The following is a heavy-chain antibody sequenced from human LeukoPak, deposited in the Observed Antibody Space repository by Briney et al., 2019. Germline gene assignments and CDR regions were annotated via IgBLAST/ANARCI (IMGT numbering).Heavy chain of an antibody. Sequence: GGSLRLSCAASGFTFSSYAMHWVRQAPGKGLEWVAVISYDGSNKYYADSVKGRFTISRGNSKNTLYLQMNSLRAEDTAVYYCARDSMDFWSGYYYYYYYGMDVWGQGTTVTVSS. V-gene: IGHV3-30-3*01. CDR1: GFTFSSYA. J-gene: IGHJ6*02. CDR2: ISYDGSNK. CDR3: ARDSMDFWSGYYYYYYYGMDV. D-gene: IGHD3-3*01.